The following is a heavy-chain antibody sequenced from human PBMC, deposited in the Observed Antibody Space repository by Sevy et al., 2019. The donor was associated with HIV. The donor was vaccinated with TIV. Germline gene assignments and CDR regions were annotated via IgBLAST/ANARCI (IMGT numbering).Heavy chain of an antibody. V-gene: IGHV3-30*18. Sequence: GGSLRLSCAASGFTFSSYGMHWVRQAPGKGLEWVAVISYDGSNKYYADSVKDRFTISRDNSKNTLYLQMNSLRAEDTAVYYCAKEGVWGSYNYYYYGMDVWGQGTTVTVSS. CDR2: ISYDGSNK. D-gene: IGHD3-16*01. CDR3: AKEGVWGSYNYYYYGMDV. CDR1: GFTFSSYG. J-gene: IGHJ6*02.